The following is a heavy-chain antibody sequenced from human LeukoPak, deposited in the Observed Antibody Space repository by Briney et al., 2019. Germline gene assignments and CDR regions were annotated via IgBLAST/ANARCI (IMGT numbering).Heavy chain of an antibody. CDR2: TYYSGST. CDR3: ARGDCDSSGYYYSLQYYFDY. D-gene: IGHD3-22*01. V-gene: IGHV4-59*01. CDR1: GGSISSYY. Sequence: SETLSLTCTVSGGSISSYYWSWIRQPPGKGLEWIGYTYYSGSTNYNPSLKSRVTISVDTSKNQFSLKLSSVTAADTAVYYCARGDCDSSGYYYSLQYYFDYWGQGTLVTVSS. J-gene: IGHJ4*02.